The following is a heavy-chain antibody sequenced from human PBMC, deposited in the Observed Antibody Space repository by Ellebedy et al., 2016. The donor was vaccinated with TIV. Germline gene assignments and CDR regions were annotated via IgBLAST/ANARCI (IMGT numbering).Heavy chain of an antibody. Sequence: PGGSLSLSCTASRFTFSSYAMSWVRQAPGKGLECVSGISGSGVSTYFADSVKGRFTISRDNSKNTLYLQMNSLRAEDTAVYYWTRLLGEMKYYYGLDVWGQGTTVTVSS. J-gene: IGHJ6*02. CDR1: RFTFSSYA. V-gene: IGHV3-23*01. D-gene: IGHD3-10*01. CDR3: TRLLGEMKYYYGLDV. CDR2: ISGSGVST.